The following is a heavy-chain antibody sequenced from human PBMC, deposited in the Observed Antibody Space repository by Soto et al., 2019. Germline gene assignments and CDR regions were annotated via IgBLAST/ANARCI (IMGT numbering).Heavy chain of an antibody. D-gene: IGHD1-26*01. V-gene: IGHV4-34*01. CDR2: INHSGST. J-gene: IGHJ4*02. CDR1: GGSFSGYY. CDR3: ASTGELLPSHF. Sequence: SETLSLTCAVYGGSFSGYYWSWIRQPPGKGLEWIGEINHSGSTNYNPSLKSRVTISVDTSKNQFSLKLSSVTAADTAVYYCASTGELLPSHFWGQGTLRTV.